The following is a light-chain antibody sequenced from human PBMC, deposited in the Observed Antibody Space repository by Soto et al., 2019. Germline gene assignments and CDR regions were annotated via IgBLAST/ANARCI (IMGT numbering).Light chain of an antibody. CDR3: QQRSTWPLT. CDR2: EAS. CDR1: QSVSRS. Sequence: EIVLTQSPATLSWSPGERATLSCRASQSVSRSLAWYQQKPGQAPELLIYEASNRATGTPARFSGGGSGTDFTLTISSLEPEDFAVYYCQQRSTWPLTFGGGTKVEIK. J-gene: IGKJ4*01. V-gene: IGKV3-11*01.